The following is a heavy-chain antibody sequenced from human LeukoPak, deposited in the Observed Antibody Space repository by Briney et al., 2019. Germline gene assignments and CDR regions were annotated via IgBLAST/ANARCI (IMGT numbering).Heavy chain of an antibody. J-gene: IGHJ6*02. D-gene: IGHD5-18*01. V-gene: IGHV3-30*18. Sequence: GGSLRLSCAASGFTFSSYGMHWVRQAPGKGLEWVAVISYDGSKKYYADSVKGRFTISRDNSKNTLYLQMNSLRAEDTAVYYCAKDQQLWFDSDYYGMDVWGRGTTVTVSS. CDR3: AKDQQLWFDSDYYGMDV. CDR1: GFTFSSYG. CDR2: ISYDGSKK.